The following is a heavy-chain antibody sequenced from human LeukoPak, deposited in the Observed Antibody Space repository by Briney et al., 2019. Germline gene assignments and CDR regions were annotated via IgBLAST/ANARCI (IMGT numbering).Heavy chain of an antibody. CDR3: ARDAYDSSGYSFDY. CDR1: GGSFSGYY. Sequence: SGTLSLTCAVYGGSFSGYYWSWIRQPPGKGLEWIGEINHSGSTNYNPSLKSRVTISVDKSKNQFSLKLSSVTAADTAVYYCARDAYDSSGYSFDYWGQGTLVTVSS. CDR2: INHSGST. D-gene: IGHD3-22*01. J-gene: IGHJ4*02. V-gene: IGHV4-34*01.